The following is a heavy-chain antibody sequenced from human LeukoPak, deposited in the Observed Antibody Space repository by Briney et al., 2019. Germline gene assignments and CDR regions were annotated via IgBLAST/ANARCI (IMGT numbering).Heavy chain of an antibody. J-gene: IGHJ4*02. CDR3: AKDRGYSYGISEY. CDR2: ISGSDGST. V-gene: IGHV3-23*01. D-gene: IGHD5-18*01. CDR1: GFTFSSYA. Sequence: PGGSLRLSCAASGFTFSSYAMSWVRQAPGKGLEWVSAISGSDGSTYYADSVKGRFTISRDHSKNTLYLQMNSLRAEDTAVYYCAKDRGYSYGISEYWGQGTLVTVSS.